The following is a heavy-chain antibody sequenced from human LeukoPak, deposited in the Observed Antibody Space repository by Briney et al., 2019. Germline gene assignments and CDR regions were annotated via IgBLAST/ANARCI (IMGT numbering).Heavy chain of an antibody. V-gene: IGHV3-48*03. D-gene: IGHD3-10*01. CDR1: GFSFSSYE. J-gene: IGHJ6*02. CDR3: AKDFSGFGELLFFFGMDV. CDR2: ISTSGSTI. Sequence: GGSLRLSCAASGFSFSSYEMNWVRQAPGKGLEWVSYISTSGSTIYYADSVKGRFTISRDNSKKTVDLQMNSLRAEDTAVYYCAKDFSGFGELLFFFGMDVWGQGTTVIVSS.